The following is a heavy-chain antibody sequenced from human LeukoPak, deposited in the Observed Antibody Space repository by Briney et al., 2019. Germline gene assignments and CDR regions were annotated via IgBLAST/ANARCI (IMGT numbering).Heavy chain of an antibody. CDR2: IYYSGST. V-gene: IGHV4-59*08. Sequence: SETLSLTCTVSGGSLSSYYWSWIRQPPGKGLEWIGYIYYSGSTNYNPSLKSRVTISVDTSKNQFSLKLSPVTAADTAVYYCALPLDSSGYYFYYWGQGTLVTVSS. J-gene: IGHJ4*02. CDR1: GGSLSSYY. CDR3: ALPLDSSGYYFYY. D-gene: IGHD3-22*01.